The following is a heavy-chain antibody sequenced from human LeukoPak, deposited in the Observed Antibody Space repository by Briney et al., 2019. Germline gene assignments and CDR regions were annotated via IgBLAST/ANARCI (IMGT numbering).Heavy chain of an antibody. CDR1: GFTFSSYA. Sequence: GGSLRLSCAASGFTFSSYAMHWVRQAPGKGLEWVAVISYDGSNKYYADSVKGRFTISRDNSKNTLYLQMNSLRAEDTAVYYCARESWGDFWSGYYTGGDPYFDYWGQGTLVTVSP. CDR3: ARESWGDFWSGYYTGGDPYFDY. CDR2: ISYDGSNK. D-gene: IGHD3-3*01. V-gene: IGHV3-30-3*01. J-gene: IGHJ4*02.